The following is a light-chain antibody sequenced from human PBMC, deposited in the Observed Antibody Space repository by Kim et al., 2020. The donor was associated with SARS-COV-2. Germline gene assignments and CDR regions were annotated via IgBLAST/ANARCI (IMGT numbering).Light chain of an antibody. CDR1: QSISRGY. Sequence: EIVLTQSPGTLSLSPGERATLSCRASQSISRGYLAWYQQKPGQSPRLLIYDAASRATGIPDRFSGSGSGTDFTLTISRLEPEDFAVYYCQQYDSSPQTFGQGTKVDIQ. CDR2: DAA. CDR3: QQYDSSPQT. V-gene: IGKV3-20*01. J-gene: IGKJ1*01.